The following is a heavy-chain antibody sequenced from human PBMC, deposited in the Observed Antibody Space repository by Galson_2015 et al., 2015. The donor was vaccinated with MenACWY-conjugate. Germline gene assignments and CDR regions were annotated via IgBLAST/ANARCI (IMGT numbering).Heavy chain of an antibody. D-gene: IGHD3-22*01. J-gene: IGHJ4*02. CDR3: AAWTADDSH. Sequence: SLRLSCAASGFTFSNSWMNWVRRAPGSGLEWVANINPEGSRGTYADSVKGRFTISRDNTDNSVYLEMNSLRPEDTAVFYCAAWTADDSHWAQGTLVTV. CDR1: GFTFSNSW. CDR2: INPEGSRG. V-gene: IGHV3-7*01.